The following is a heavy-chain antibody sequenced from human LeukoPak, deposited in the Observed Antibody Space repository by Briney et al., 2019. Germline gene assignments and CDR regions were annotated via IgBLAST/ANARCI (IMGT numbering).Heavy chain of an antibody. CDR1: GFTFSSNA. Sequence: GGSLRLSCAASGFTFSSNAMHWVRQAPGKGLEWVAIIKEDGSEKYYMNSVKGRFTISRDNAKNSLYLQLHSLRAEDTAVYYCARSPMVRGIIAHFDDWGQGTLVTVSS. D-gene: IGHD3-10*01. J-gene: IGHJ4*02. CDR2: IKEDGSEK. V-gene: IGHV3-7*01. CDR3: ARSPMVRGIIAHFDD.